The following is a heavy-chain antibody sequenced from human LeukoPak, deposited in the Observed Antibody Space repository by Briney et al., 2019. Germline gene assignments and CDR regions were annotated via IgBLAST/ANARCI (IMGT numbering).Heavy chain of an antibody. CDR1: GFTFSDYY. Sequence: GGSLRLSCAASGFTFSDYYMSWIRLAPGKGLEWISYISSGGTTTYNADSVKGRFTISRDNTQNALYLQMNSLRAEDTAVYYCARDKGVIVEATEIYAFDIWGQGTVVTVSS. J-gene: IGHJ3*02. CDR3: ARDKGVIVEATEIYAFDI. V-gene: IGHV3-11*01. CDR2: ISSGGTTT. D-gene: IGHD1-26*01.